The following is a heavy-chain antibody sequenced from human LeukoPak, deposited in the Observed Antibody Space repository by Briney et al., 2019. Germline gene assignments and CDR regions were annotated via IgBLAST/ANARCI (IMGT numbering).Heavy chain of an antibody. J-gene: IGHJ4*02. CDR1: GFTFSSYE. CDR2: ISSSGSTI. Sequence: GGSLRLSCAASGFTFSSYEMNWVRQAPGKGLEWVSYISSSGSTIYYADSVRGRFTISRDNSKNALYLQMNSLRAEDTAVYYCAKGVFVSVVLADYFAYWGQGTLVTVSS. D-gene: IGHD2-15*01. CDR3: AKGVFVSVVLADYFAY. V-gene: IGHV3-48*03.